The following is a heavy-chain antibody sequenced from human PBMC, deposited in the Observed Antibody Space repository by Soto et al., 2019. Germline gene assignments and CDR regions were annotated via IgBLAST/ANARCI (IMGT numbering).Heavy chain of an antibody. CDR2: VHHSWGS. CDR3: ARQGFGPLHGLVDV. D-gene: IGHD3-10*01. Sequence: QVQLQESGPGLVKPSVTLSLSCTVSGGSISSYYWSWFRQSPGKRMEWIGYVHHSWGSSYNPSLQSRVAISLDTSKSQFSLKVTSVTATDTAVYYCARQGFGPLHGLVDVWDQGTTVTVSS. CDR1: GGSISSYY. V-gene: IGHV4-59*08. J-gene: IGHJ6*02.